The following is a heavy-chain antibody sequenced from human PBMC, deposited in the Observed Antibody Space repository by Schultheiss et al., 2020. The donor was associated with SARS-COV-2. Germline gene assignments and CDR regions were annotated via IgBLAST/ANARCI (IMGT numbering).Heavy chain of an antibody. Sequence: ASVKVSCKASGYTFTSYDINWVRQATGQGLEWMGWMNPNSGNTGYAQKFQGRVTMTRNTSISTAYMELSSLRAEDTAVYYCAKGAEWGYRSNWFDPWGQGTLVTVSS. V-gene: IGHV1-8*01. CDR3: AKGAEWGYRSNWFDP. CDR1: GYTFTSYD. J-gene: IGHJ5*02. D-gene: IGHD6-13*01. CDR2: MNPNSGNT.